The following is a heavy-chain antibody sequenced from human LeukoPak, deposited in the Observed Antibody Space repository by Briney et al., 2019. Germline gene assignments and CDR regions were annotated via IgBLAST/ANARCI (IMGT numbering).Heavy chain of an antibody. CDR2: INHSGST. D-gene: IGHD6-19*01. CDR1: GFTFSDHY. V-gene: IGHV4-34*01. J-gene: IGHJ4*02. CDR3: ASVYSSGWDYFDY. Sequence: GSLRLSCAASGFTFSDHYMDWVRQPPGKGLEWIGEINHSGSTNYNPSLKSRVTISVDTSKNQFSLKLSSVTAADTAVYYCASVYSSGWDYFDYWGQGTLVTVSS.